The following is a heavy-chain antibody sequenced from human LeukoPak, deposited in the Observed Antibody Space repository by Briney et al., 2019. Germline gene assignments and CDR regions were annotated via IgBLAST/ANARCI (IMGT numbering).Heavy chain of an antibody. D-gene: IGHD5-24*01. Sequence: SETLSLTCTVSGGSVSSSNYYWGWFRQPPGKGLEWIGSICYSGSTYYNPSFKSRVIISVDTSKNQFSLRLSSVIAADTAVYYCARVLGDGYSDYWGQGTLVTVSS. J-gene: IGHJ4*02. CDR1: GGSVSSSNYY. CDR3: ARVLGDGYSDY. V-gene: IGHV4-39*01. CDR2: ICYSGST.